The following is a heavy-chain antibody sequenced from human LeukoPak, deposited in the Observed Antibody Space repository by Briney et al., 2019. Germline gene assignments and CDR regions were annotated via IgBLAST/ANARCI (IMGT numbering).Heavy chain of an antibody. CDR3: AGLYGSGSYYGY. Sequence: SETLSLTCAVYGGSFSGYYWGWIRQPPGKGLEWIGNIYYSGSTYYNPSLKSRVTISVDTPKNQFSLKLSSVTAADTAVYYCAGLYGSGSYYGYWGQGTLVTVSS. CDR1: GGSFSGYY. CDR2: IYYSGST. V-gene: IGHV4-34*01. D-gene: IGHD3-10*01. J-gene: IGHJ4*02.